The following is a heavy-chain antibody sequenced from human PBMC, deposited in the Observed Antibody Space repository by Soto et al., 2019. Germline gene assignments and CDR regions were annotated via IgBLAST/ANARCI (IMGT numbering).Heavy chain of an antibody. J-gene: IGHJ4*02. CDR1: GGSISSYY. CDR2: IHTTDGT. D-gene: IGHD6-13*01. V-gene: IGHV4-4*07. CDR3: ARALSSAAGLYFDF. Sequence: QVQLQESGPGLVKPSETLSLTCTVSGGSISSYYWRWIRQPAGKGMEWIGRIHTTDGTNYNPSLESRFTMSIDTSNNQFSLKLNSLTAADTAVYYCARALSSAAGLYFDFWGQGTLVTVSS.